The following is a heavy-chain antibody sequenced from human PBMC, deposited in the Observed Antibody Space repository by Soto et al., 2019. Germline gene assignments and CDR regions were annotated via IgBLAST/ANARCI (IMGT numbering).Heavy chain of an antibody. V-gene: IGHV3-11*01. Sequence: QEQLAESGGGLVKPGGSLRLSCAASGFSFNVYYMTWIRQAPGSGLEWVASISIIGDSTYYADSVKGRFTISRDNVKNSTYLQTDTLRADDTPVYYCARDSAGTPTFPHNTFNRWG. CDR2: ISIIGDST. J-gene: IGHJ1*01. D-gene: IGHD2-15*01. CDR3: ARDSAGTPTFPHNTFNR. CDR1: GFSFNVYY.